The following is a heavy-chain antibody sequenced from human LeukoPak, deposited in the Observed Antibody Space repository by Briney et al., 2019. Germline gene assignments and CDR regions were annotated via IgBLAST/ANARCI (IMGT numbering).Heavy chain of an antibody. D-gene: IGHD3-22*01. Sequence: SETLSLTGTVSGDSINSLDWWRWVRQPPGKGMEWIGEMYLSGTTHSNPSVKSRVTISIDKSKNQFFLNLSSVTAADTAVYYCAGLVGRYSSGLYYYYFDYWGQGTLVTVSS. J-gene: IGHJ4*02. V-gene: IGHV4-4*02. CDR1: GDSINSLDW. CDR3: AGLVGRYSSGLYYYYFDY. CDR2: MYLSGTT.